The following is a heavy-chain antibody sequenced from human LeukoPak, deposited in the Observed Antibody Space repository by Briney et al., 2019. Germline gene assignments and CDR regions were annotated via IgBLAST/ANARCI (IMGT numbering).Heavy chain of an antibody. CDR3: AKVHDFWSGYSDY. J-gene: IGHJ4*02. Sequence: PGGSLRLSCAASGFTFSSYAMHWVRQAPGKGLEWVAVISYDGSNKYYADSVKGRFTISRDNSKNTLYLQMNSLRAEDTAVYYCAKVHDFWSGYSDYWGQGTLVTVSS. V-gene: IGHV3-30-3*01. CDR2: ISYDGSNK. CDR1: GFTFSSYA. D-gene: IGHD3-3*01.